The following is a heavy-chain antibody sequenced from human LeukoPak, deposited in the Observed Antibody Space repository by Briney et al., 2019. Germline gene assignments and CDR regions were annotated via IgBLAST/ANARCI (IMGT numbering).Heavy chain of an antibody. V-gene: IGHV1-46*01. CDR1: GGTFSSYY. CDR2: INPSGGST. J-gene: IGHJ6*02. D-gene: IGHD2-2*01. CDR3: ARVRCSSTSCLEVDYYYYGMDV. Sequence: AASVKVSCKASGGTFSSYYMHWVRQAPGQGLEWMGIINPSGGSTSYAQKFQGRVTMTRDMSTSTVYMELSSLRSDDTAVYYCARVRCSSTSCLEVDYYYYGMDVWGQGTTVTVSS.